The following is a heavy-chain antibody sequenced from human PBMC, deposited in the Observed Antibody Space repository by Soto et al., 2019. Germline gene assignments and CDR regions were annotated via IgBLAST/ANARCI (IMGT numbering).Heavy chain of an antibody. CDR3: ARAPYCGGDCYPSPHH. Sequence: SETLSLTCTVSGGSISSGGYYWSWIRQHPGKGLEWIGYIYYSGSTYYNPSLKSRVTISVDTSKNQFSLKLSSVTAADTAVYYCARAPYCGGDCYPSPHHWGQGTLVTVSS. CDR2: IYYSGST. V-gene: IGHV4-31*03. CDR1: GGSISSGGYY. J-gene: IGHJ5*02. D-gene: IGHD2-21*02.